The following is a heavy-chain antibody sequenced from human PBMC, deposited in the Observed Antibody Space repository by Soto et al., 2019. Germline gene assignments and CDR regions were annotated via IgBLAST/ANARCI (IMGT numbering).Heavy chain of an antibody. V-gene: IGHV1-3*01. J-gene: IGHJ5*02. CDR3: VRRHVSATGIDWFDP. CDR2: INAANGDT. D-gene: IGHD6-13*01. Sequence: ASVKVSCKASGYTFTSYGIHWVRQAPGQRLEWMGWINAANGDTEYSPKFQGRVTITRDTSASTAYMELSSLRSEDTAVYYCVRRHVSATGIDWFDPWGRGTRVTVSS. CDR1: GYTFTSYG.